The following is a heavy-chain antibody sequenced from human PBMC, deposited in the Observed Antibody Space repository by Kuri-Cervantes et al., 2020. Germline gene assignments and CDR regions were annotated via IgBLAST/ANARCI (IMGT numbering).Heavy chain of an antibody. CDR2: ISSSGGTT. J-gene: IGHJ4*02. D-gene: IGHD2-2*01. CDR1: GFTFSSYA. CDR3: ARDSYCSRTNCYAPLEH. V-gene: IGHV3-64*02. Sequence: GESLKISCAASGFTFSSYAMSWVRQAPGKRLEYVSAISSSGGTTYYADSVKGRFTISRDNSKNTLYLQMGSLRAEDMAVYYCARDSYCSRTNCYAPLEHWGQGTLVTVSS.